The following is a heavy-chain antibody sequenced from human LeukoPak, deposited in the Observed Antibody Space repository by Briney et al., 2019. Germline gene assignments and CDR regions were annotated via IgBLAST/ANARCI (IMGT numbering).Heavy chain of an antibody. Sequence: GGSLRLSCAASGFTFSSYAMSWVRQAPGKGLEWVSAISGSGGSTYYADSVKGRFTISRDNSKNTLYLQMNSLRAEDTAVYYCAKGKYQRLRRSIYYYYGMDVWGQGTTV. CDR3: AKGKYQRLRRSIYYYYGMDV. J-gene: IGHJ6*02. CDR1: GFTFSSYA. CDR2: ISGSGGST. D-gene: IGHD2-2*01. V-gene: IGHV3-23*01.